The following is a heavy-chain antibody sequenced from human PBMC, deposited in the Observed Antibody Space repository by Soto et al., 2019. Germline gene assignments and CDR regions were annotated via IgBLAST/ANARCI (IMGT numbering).Heavy chain of an antibody. V-gene: IGHV1-18*01. CDR3: AMVDVYVTPSPQDV. CDR1: GYTFTRYG. Sequence: QVQLVQSGAEVKNPGASVKVSCKASGYTFTRYGIGWARQAPGQGLEWMGWINTYNGNTNYAQNVQGRVTLTTYTSTSTAYMERRSLISNDTAIYYCAMVDVYVTPSPQDVWGQGTTVIVSS. CDR2: INTYNGNT. J-gene: IGHJ6*02. D-gene: IGHD3-16*01.